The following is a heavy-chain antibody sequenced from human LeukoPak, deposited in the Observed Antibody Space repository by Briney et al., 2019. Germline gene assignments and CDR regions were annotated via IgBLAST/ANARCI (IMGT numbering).Heavy chain of an antibody. Sequence: ASVKVSCKASGYTFTGYYMHWVRQAPGQGLEWMGWINPNSGGTNYAQKFQGRVTMTRDTSISTAYMELSRLRSDDTAVYYCARPSITIFGVVIFSDLYYFDYWGQGTLVTVSS. CDR3: ARPSITIFGVVIFSDLYYFDY. CDR2: INPNSGGT. D-gene: IGHD3-3*01. CDR1: GYTFTGYY. J-gene: IGHJ4*02. V-gene: IGHV1-2*02.